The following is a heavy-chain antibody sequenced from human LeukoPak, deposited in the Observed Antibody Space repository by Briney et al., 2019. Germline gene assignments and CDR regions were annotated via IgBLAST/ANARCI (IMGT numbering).Heavy chain of an antibody. CDR1: GGSFSGYY. J-gene: IGHJ5*02. CDR2: INHSGST. D-gene: IGHD3-16*02. V-gene: IGHV4-34*01. Sequence: PSETLSLTCAVYGGSFSGYYWSWIRQPPGKGLECVGEINHSGSTNYNPSLKSRVTISVDTSKNQFSLKLSSVTAADTAVYYCARVPRYVWGSYRPTNWLDPWGQGTLVTVSS. CDR3: ARVPRYVWGSYRPTNWLDP.